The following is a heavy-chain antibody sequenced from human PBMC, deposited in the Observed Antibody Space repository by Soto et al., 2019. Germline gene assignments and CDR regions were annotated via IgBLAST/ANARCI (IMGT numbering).Heavy chain of an antibody. V-gene: IGHV4-34*01. CDR2: IDHSGST. J-gene: IGHJ4*02. Sequence: QVQLQQWGAGLLKPSETLSLTCAVYGGSFSGYYWCWIRQPPAKGLEWIGDIDHSGSTNYNPSLNSRVTISVDTATNQFSRKLSCVTASDTATDHWAGGGRGSYSLWCQGTPVTVAS. CDR1: GGSFSGYY. D-gene: IGHD1-26*01. CDR3: AGGGRGSYSL.